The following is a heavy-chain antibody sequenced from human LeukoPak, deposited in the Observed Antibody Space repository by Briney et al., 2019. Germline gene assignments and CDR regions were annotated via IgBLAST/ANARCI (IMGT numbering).Heavy chain of an antibody. V-gene: IGHV3-23*01. J-gene: IGHJ4*02. CDR2: ISGSGGST. Sequence: GGSLRLSCAASGFTFSNYAMSWVRQAPGKGLEWLSTISGSGGSTYYADSVKGRFTISRDNTKNTVYLQMKSLRVEATAVYYCAKGLSAAGDYYFDYWGQGALVTVSS. CDR1: GFTFSNYA. D-gene: IGHD2-21*01. CDR3: AKGLSAAGDYYFDY.